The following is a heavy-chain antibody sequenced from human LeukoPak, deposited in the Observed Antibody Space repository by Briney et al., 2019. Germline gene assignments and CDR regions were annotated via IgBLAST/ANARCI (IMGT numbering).Heavy chain of an antibody. V-gene: IGHV3-30-3*01. CDR1: GLTFSSYA. CDR3: ARGKRLFDY. J-gene: IGHJ4*02. CDR2: ISYDGSNK. Sequence: PGGSLRLSCAASGLTFSSYAMPWVRQAPGKGLEWVAVISYDGSNKYYADSVKGRFTISRDNSKNTLYLQMNSLRAEDTAVYYCARGKRLFDYWGQGTLVTVSS.